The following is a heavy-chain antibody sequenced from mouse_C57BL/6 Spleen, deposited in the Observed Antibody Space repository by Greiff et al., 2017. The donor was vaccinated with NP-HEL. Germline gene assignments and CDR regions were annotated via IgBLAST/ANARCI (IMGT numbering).Heavy chain of an antibody. CDR1: GFTFSSYA. V-gene: IGHV5-4*01. J-gene: IGHJ3*01. CDR3: ARDPNWDPFAY. CDR2: ISDGGSYT. Sequence: EVKLVESGGGLVKPGGSLKLSCAASGFTFSSYAMSWVRQTPEKRLEWVATISDGGSYTYYPDNVKGRFTISRDNAKNNLYLQMSHLKSEDTAMYYCARDPNWDPFAYWGQGTLVTVSA. D-gene: IGHD4-1*02.